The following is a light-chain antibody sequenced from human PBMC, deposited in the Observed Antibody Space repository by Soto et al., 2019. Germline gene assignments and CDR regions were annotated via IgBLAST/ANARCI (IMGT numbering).Light chain of an antibody. CDR2: GAS. CDR1: QSVTSDF. V-gene: IGKV3-20*01. J-gene: IGKJ2*01. Sequence: ETVLTQSPGTLSLSPGERATLSCRASQSVTSDFLAWYQQKPGQAPRLLIYGASTRAAGVPDRLSGSGSGTDFTLTITRLEPEDFAVYYCQQYGRSSLMFTFGQGTKLGV. CDR3: QQYGRSSLMFT.